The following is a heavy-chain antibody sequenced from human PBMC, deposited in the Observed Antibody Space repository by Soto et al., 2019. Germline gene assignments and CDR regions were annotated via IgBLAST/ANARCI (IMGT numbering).Heavy chain of an antibody. V-gene: IGHV1-8*01. CDR1: GYTFTSYD. J-gene: IGHJ5*02. Sequence: QVPLVQSGAEVKKPGASVKVSCKASGYTFTSYDINWVRQATGQGLERMGWMNPNSGNTAYAQKVLGRVTMTRNTSISTAYMERSSLRSEDTAVYYCARERTRGFDPWGQGTLVTVSS. D-gene: IGHD1-7*01. CDR3: ARERTRGFDP. CDR2: MNPNSGNT.